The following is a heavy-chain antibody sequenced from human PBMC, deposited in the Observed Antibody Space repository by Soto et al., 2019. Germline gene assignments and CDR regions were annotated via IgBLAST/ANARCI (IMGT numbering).Heavy chain of an antibody. CDR3: VRDRRGVVARSFIYALDV. D-gene: IGHD3-22*01. J-gene: IGHJ6*02. CDR2: INHGGST. CDR1: NESFSEYF. V-gene: IGHV4-34*01. Sequence: QVQLQQWGAGLLKPSETLSLTCAVYNESFSEYFWSWIRQTPGKGLEWIGEINHGGSTNYNPSLKSRVTPSVDTSKNQFSLKLTSVTAADTAIYYWVRDRRGVVARSFIYALDVWGQGTTVTVSS.